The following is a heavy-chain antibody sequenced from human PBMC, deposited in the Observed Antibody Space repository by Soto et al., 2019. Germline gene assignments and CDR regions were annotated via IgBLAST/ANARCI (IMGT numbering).Heavy chain of an antibody. CDR3: ARVWELLLSFDC. J-gene: IGHJ4*02. CDR1: GEAYNSSG. D-gene: IGHD1-26*01. V-gene: IGHV1-18*03. Sequence: ASLQVHCESSGEAYNSSGINRVRQAQGQGLEWMGWISAYNGNTNYAQKLQGRVTMTTDTSTSTAYMELRSRRTDDMAVYHCARVWELLLSFDCWGQGTMVSV. CDR2: ISAYNGNT.